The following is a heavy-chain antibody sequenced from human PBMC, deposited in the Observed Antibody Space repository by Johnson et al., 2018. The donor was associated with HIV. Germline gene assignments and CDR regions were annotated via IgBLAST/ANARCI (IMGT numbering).Heavy chain of an antibody. CDR2: ISYDGSNK. CDR1: GFTFSSYA. D-gene: IGHD1-1*01. V-gene: IGHV3-30*04. J-gene: IGHJ3*02. Sequence: QVLLVESGGGVVQPGRSLRLSCAASGFTFSSYAMHWVRQAPGKGLEWVAVISYDGSNKYYADSVKGRFTISRDNSKNTLYLQMNSLRAEDTAVYYCASRYKVDAFDIWGQGTMVTVSS. CDR3: ASRYKVDAFDI.